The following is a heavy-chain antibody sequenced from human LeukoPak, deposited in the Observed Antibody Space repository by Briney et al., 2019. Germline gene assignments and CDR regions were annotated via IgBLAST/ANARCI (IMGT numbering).Heavy chain of an antibody. CDR2: ISWNSGSI. D-gene: IGHD2-2*01. J-gene: IGHJ4*02. Sequence: GRSLRLSCAASGFTFDDYAMHWVRQAPGKGLEWVSGISWNSGSIGYADSVKGRFTISRDNAKNSLYLQMNSLRAEDTALYYCAKAPLGGYCSSTSCWINYFDYWGQGTLVTVSS. CDR1: GFTFDDYA. V-gene: IGHV3-9*01. CDR3: AKAPLGGYCSSTSCWINYFDY.